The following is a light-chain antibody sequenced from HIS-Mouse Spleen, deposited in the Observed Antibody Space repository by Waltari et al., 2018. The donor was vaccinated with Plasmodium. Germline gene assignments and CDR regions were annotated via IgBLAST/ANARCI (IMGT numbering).Light chain of an antibody. Sequence: DIQMTQSPSSLSASVGDRVTITCRASQSISNYLNWYQQKPGKAPKFLIYAASTLQSGVPARFRGNGSGTDFTLPIRSLQPEDFATYYCQQSYSTWTFGQGTKVEIK. CDR1: QSISNY. CDR2: AAS. CDR3: QQSYSTWT. J-gene: IGKJ1*01. V-gene: IGKV1-39*01.